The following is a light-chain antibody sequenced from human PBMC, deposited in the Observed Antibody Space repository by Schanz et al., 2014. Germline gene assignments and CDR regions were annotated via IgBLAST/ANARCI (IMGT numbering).Light chain of an antibody. CDR3: AAWDDSLNGWV. CDR2: DGT. Sequence: QSALTQPASLSGSPGQSITISCTATTSDIDLYNYVSWYQQHPGKAPKLIIFDGTNRPSGVSNRFSGSKSGTSASLAISGLQSEDEADYYCAAWDDSLNGWVFGGGTKLTVL. CDR1: TSDIDLYNY. V-gene: IGLV2-14*03. J-gene: IGLJ3*02.